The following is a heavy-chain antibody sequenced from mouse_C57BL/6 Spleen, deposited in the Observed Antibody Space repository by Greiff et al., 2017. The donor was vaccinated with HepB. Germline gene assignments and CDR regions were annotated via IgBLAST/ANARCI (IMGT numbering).Heavy chain of an antibody. V-gene: IGHV1-64*01. D-gene: IGHD2-2*01. J-gene: IGHJ4*01. Sequence: VQLQQPGAELVKPGASVKLSCKASGYTFTSYWMHWVKQRPGQGLAWIGMIHPNSGSTNYNEKFKSKATLTVDKSSSTAYMQLSSLTSEDSAVYYWASYGYDGYAMDYWGQGTSVTVSS. CDR3: ASYGYDGYAMDY. CDR1: GYTFTSYW. CDR2: IHPNSGST.